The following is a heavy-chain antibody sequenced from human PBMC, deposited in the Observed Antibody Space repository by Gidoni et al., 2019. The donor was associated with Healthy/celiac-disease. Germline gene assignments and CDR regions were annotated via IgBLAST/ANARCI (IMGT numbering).Heavy chain of an antibody. CDR1: GGTFSSYA. J-gene: IGHJ4*02. V-gene: IGHV1-69*01. CDR2: ILPIFGTA. D-gene: IGHD3-16*01. CDR3: ARGGAGAFDY. Sequence: QVQLVQSGAEVKKPGSSVKVSCKASGGTFSSYASSWVRQAPGQGLEWMGGILPIFGTANNAQKFQGRVTITADGSTSTAYMELSSRRSGDAAVYYCARGGAGAFDYWGQGTLVTVSS.